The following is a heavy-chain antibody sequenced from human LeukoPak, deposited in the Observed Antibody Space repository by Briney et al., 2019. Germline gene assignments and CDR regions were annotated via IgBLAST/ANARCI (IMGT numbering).Heavy chain of an antibody. CDR2: ISAYNGNT. V-gene: IGHV1-18*01. CDR3: ARAGITGTILMYYYYYYMDA. D-gene: IGHD1-7*01. CDR1: GYTFTSYG. J-gene: IGHJ6*03. Sequence: ASVKVSCKASGYTFTSYGISWVRQAPGQGLEWMGWISAYNGNTNYAQKLQGRVTMTTDTSTSTAYMELRSLRSDDTAVYYCARAGITGTILMYYYYYYMDAWGKGTTVTVSS.